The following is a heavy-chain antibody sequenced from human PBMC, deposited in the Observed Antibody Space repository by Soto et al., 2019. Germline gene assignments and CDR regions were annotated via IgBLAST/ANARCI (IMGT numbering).Heavy chain of an antibody. V-gene: IGHV4-30-4*01. CDR2: IYYSGST. CDR3: ARALAYCGGDCYYYFDY. J-gene: IGHJ4*02. CDR1: GVSISSGDYY. Sequence: SETLSLTCTVSGVSISSGDYYWSWIRQPPGNGLEWIGYIYYSGSTYYNPSLKSRVTISVDTSKNQFSLKLSSVTAADTAVYYCARALAYCGGDCYYYFDYWGQGTLVTVSS. D-gene: IGHD2-21*02.